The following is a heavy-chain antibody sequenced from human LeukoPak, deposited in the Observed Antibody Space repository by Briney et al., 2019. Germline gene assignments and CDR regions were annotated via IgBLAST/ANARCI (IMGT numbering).Heavy chain of an antibody. CDR1: GASISDYY. D-gene: IGHD3-22*01. CDR2: IYYTGTT. Sequence: PSETLSLTCTVSGASISDYYWSWIRQPPGKGLEWIGYIYYTGTTKYNPSLTSRVTISVDTSKSQFSVKLSCVTAADTAVYYCATDYDNSGLRHFDLWGRGTLVTVSS. CDR3: ATDYDNSGLRHFDL. J-gene: IGHJ2*01. V-gene: IGHV4-59*01.